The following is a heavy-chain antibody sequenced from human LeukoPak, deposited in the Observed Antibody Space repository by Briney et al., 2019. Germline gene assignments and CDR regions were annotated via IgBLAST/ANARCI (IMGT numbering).Heavy chain of an antibody. V-gene: IGHV1-69*01. Sequence: GASVKVSCKASGGTFSSYAISWVRQAPGQGLEWMRGIIPIFGTANYAQKFQGRVTITADESTSTAYMELSSLRSEDTAVYYCARGPGVLMVYAGGYYFDYWGQGTLVTVSS. CDR3: ARGPGVLMVYAGGYYFDY. J-gene: IGHJ4*02. CDR2: IIPIFGTA. D-gene: IGHD2-8*01. CDR1: GGTFSSYA.